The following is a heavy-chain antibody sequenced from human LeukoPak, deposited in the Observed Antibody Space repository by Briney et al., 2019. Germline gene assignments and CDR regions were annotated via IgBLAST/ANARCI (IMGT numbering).Heavy chain of an antibody. Sequence: SQTLSLTCTVSGGSISSGSYYWSWIRQPAGKGLEWIGRIYTSGSTNYNPSLKSRVTISVGTSKNQFSLKLSSVTAADTAVYYCARGLAPRFTFDYWGQGTLVTVSS. CDR1: GGSISSGSYY. V-gene: IGHV4-61*02. J-gene: IGHJ4*02. CDR2: IYTSGST. D-gene: IGHD6-19*01. CDR3: ARGLAPRFTFDY.